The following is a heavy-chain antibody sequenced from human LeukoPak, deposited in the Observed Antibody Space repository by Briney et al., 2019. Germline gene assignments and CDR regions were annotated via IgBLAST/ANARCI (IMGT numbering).Heavy chain of an antibody. Sequence: ASVKVSCKASGYTFTGYYMHWVRQAPGQGLGWMGWLNPNSGGTNYAQKLQGRVTMTRDTSISTAYMELNRLRSDDTAVYYCATSGYSDSGYFDCWGQGTLVTVSS. V-gene: IGHV1-2*02. CDR3: ATSGYSDSGYFDC. D-gene: IGHD5-12*01. CDR2: LNPNSGGT. J-gene: IGHJ4*02. CDR1: GYTFTGYY.